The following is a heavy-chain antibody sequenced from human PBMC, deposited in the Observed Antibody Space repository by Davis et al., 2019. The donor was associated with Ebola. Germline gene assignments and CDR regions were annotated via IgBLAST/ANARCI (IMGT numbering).Heavy chain of an antibody. CDR3: AKTIGAYHPYYGMDV. J-gene: IGHJ6*02. Sequence: GESLKISCSASGFIFKSYSMHWVRQAPGKGLEWVAVISYDGNNQYYAGSVKGRFTISRDNSQNTLSLQLNSLRAADTAVYYCAKTIGAYHPYYGMDVWGQGTTVTVSS. D-gene: IGHD3-10*01. CDR2: ISYDGNNQ. CDR1: GFIFKSYS. V-gene: IGHV3-30-3*02.